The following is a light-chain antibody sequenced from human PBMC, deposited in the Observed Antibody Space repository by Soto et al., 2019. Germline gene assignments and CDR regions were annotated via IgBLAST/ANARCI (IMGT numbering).Light chain of an antibody. Sequence: QSALTQPASVSGSPGQSITISCTGTSSDVGGYNYVSWYQQHPGKAPNLMIYEVSNRPSGVSNRFSGSKSGNTASLTISGLQAEDEADYYCISYTSSSTLVVFGGGTKVTFL. CDR1: SSDVGGYNY. CDR3: ISYTSSSTLVV. CDR2: EVS. V-gene: IGLV2-14*01. J-gene: IGLJ2*01.